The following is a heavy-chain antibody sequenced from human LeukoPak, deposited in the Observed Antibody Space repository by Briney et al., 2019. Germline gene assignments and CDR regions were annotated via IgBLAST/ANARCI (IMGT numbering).Heavy chain of an antibody. CDR3: AREGNWNDDYYYYYYMDV. CDR2: IKQDGSEE. V-gene: IGHV3-7*01. Sequence: GGSLRLSCTASGFTFSNTWMSWVRQAPGKGLEWVANIKQDGSEEYYVDSVKGRFTISRDNAKNSLYLQMNSLRAEDTAVYYCAREGNWNDDYYYYYYMDVWGKGTTVTVSS. J-gene: IGHJ6*03. D-gene: IGHD1-1*01. CDR1: GFTFSNTW.